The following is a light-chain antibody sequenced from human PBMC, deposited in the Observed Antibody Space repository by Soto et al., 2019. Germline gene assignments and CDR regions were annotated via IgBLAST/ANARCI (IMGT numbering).Light chain of an antibody. J-gene: IGKJ4*01. CDR2: GAS. V-gene: IGKV3D-15*01. Sequence: VMSQSAATLSLSLGERATLSCRASQTIRSSLAWYQQKPGQAPRLLMYGASSRATGIPDRFSGSGSGTEFTLTISSLQSEDFAVYYCQQYNNWPLLTFGGGTKVDIK. CDR3: QQYNNWPLLT. CDR1: QTIRSS.